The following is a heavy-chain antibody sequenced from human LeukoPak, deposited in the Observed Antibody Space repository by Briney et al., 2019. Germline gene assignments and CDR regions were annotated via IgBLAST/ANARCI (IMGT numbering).Heavy chain of an antibody. V-gene: IGHV3-20*04. J-gene: IGHJ4*02. D-gene: IGHD6-13*01. CDR2: INWNGGST. CDR3: ARDGRYSNSWPDY. CDR1: GFTFSSYE. Sequence: GGSLRLSCAASGFTFSSYEMNWVRQAPGKGLEWVSGINWNGGSTGYADSVKGRFTISRDNAKNSLYLQMNSLRVEDTALYYCARDGRYSNSWPDYWGQGTLVTVSS.